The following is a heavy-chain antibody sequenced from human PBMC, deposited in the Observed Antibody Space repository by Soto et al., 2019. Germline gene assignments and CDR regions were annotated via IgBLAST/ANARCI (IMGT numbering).Heavy chain of an antibody. D-gene: IGHD5-18*01. V-gene: IGHV1-69*06. Sequence: GASVKFSCKASGGTFSSYAISWVRQAPGQGLEWMGGIIPIFCTANYAQKFHCRVTMTADKSTSASYMGLSSLRSEDTAVYYCARERGYSYGSDYGMDVWGQGTTVNVS. CDR1: GGTFSSYA. CDR3: ARERGYSYGSDYGMDV. J-gene: IGHJ6*02. CDR2: IIPIFCTA.